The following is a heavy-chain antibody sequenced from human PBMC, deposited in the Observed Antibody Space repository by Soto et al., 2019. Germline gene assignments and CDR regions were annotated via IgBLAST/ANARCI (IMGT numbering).Heavy chain of an antibody. V-gene: IGHV3-23*01. CDR1: GFTFSSYA. CDR2: ISDTGSHT. J-gene: IGHJ4*02. D-gene: IGHD6-13*01. Sequence: GGSLRLSCVDSGFTFSSYAMTWARQAPGKGLEWVSSISDTGSHTYYADSVKGRCTISRDSSKNTLYLQMNSLRVEDTAVYYRGKNTYTASWCFWGQGTLVTVS. CDR3: GKNTYTASWCF.